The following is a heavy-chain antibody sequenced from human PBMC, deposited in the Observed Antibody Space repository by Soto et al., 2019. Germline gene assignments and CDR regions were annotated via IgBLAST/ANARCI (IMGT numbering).Heavy chain of an antibody. Sequence: GGSLRLSCAASGFTFSDYYMSWIRQAPGKGLEWVSYISSSGSTIYYADSVKGRFTISRDNAKNSLYLQMNSLRAEDTAVYYCASLSCSGGSCYSGVIDAFDSWGQGTMVTVSS. CDR1: GFTFSDYY. D-gene: IGHD2-15*01. J-gene: IGHJ3*02. CDR2: ISSSGSTI. CDR3: ASLSCSGGSCYSGVIDAFDS. V-gene: IGHV3-11*01.